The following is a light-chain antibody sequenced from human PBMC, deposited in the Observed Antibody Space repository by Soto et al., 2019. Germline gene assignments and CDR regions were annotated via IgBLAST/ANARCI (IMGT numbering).Light chain of an antibody. V-gene: IGKV1-9*01. CDR1: HSISTF. CDR2: EAS. Sequence: DIQLTQSPSLLSASIGDRVTITCRASHSISTFLAWYQQKPGKAPKLLIYEASTLQSGVPSRFSGSGSGTEFTLTISGLLPEDFAAYHCQQLYTLPFTFGQGTRLEI. J-gene: IGKJ5*01. CDR3: QQLYTLPFT.